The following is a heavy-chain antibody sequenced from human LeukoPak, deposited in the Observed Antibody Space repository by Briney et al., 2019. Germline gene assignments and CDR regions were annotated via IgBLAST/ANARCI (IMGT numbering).Heavy chain of an antibody. CDR3: ASARAYRPFEY. V-gene: IGHV3-33*01. CDR2: IWYDGSNK. Sequence: GGSLRLSCAASGFTFSSYGMHWVRQAPGKGLEWVAVIWYDGSNKYYADSVKGRFTISRDNSKNTLYLQMNSLRAEDTAVYYCASARAYRPFEYWGQGTLVTVSS. CDR1: GFTFSSYG. J-gene: IGHJ4*02. D-gene: IGHD3-16*01.